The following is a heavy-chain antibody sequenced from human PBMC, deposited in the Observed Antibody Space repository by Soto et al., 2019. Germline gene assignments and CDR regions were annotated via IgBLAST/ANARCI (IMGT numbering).Heavy chain of an antibody. CDR2: INPNSGGT. CDR1: GYTFTGYY. J-gene: IGHJ6*02. CDR3: ARDREIAVAGTRYGMDV. D-gene: IGHD6-19*01. Sequence: ASVKVSCKASGYTFTGYYMHWVRQAPGQGLEWMGWINPNSGGTNYAQKFQGWVTMTRDTSISTAYMELGRLRSDDTAVYYCARDREIAVAGTRYGMDVWGQGTTVTVSS. V-gene: IGHV1-2*04.